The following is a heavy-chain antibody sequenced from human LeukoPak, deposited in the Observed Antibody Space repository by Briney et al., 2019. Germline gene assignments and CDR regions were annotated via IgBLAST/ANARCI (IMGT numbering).Heavy chain of an antibody. CDR2: ITGSGDNT. CDR1: GFTFSSYG. CDR3: AKVGIVGATTSAYFEY. J-gene: IGHJ4*02. V-gene: IGHV3-23*01. D-gene: IGHD1-26*01. Sequence: GGSLRLSCAASGFTFSSYGMTWVRQAPGKGLEWVSGITGSGDNTYYADSVKGRFTISRDNSKNTLYLQMDSLRPEDTAAYYCAKVGIVGATTSAYFEYWGQGTLVTVSS.